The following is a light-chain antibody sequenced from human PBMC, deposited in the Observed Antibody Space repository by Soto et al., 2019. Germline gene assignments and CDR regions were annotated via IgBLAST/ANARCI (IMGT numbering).Light chain of an antibody. CDR3: QQYGRSPYT. J-gene: IGKJ2*01. V-gene: IGKV3-20*01. CDR2: GAS. Sequence: EIVLTQSPGTLSLSPGERATLSCMASQSVSSSYLAWYQQKPGQAPRLLIYGASSRATGIPDRFSGSGSGTDSTLTISRLEPEDFAVYYCQQYGRSPYTFRPGTKLEIK. CDR1: QSVSSSY.